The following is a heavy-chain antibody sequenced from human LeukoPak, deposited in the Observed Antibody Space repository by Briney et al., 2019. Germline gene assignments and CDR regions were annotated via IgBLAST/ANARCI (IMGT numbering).Heavy chain of an antibody. CDR3: AREKDGPRVTIFGDAPSYFVY. CDR1: GYTFTTHN. CDR2: ISAYNGNT. D-gene: IGHD3-3*01. Sequence: ASVKVSCKASGYTFTTHNINWVRQAPGQGLEWMGWISAYNGNTNSAQKFQGKVTMTTDTSTNTAYMELRSLTSDDTAVYYSAREKDGPRVTIFGDAPSYFVYWGQGTLVTVSS. V-gene: IGHV1-18*01. J-gene: IGHJ4*02.